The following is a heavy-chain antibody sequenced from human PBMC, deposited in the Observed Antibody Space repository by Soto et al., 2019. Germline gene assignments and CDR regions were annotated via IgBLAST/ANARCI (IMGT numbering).Heavy chain of an antibody. Sequence: QVQLVQSGAEEKKPGASVKVSCKASGYTFTSYAMHWVRQAPGQRLEWMGWINAGNGNTKYSQKFQGRVTITRDTSASTAYMELSSLRSEDTAVYSCARRIVVATALDYWGQGTLVTVSS. J-gene: IGHJ4*02. D-gene: IGHD2-21*02. CDR1: GYTFTSYA. V-gene: IGHV1-3*05. CDR3: ARRIVVATALDY. CDR2: INAGNGNT.